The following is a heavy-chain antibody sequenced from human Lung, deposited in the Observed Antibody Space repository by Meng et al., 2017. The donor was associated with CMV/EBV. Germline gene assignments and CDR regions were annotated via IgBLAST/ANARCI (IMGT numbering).Heavy chain of an antibody. D-gene: IGHD2/OR15-2a*01. CDR1: GFTFSSYS. V-gene: IGHV3-7*01. J-gene: IGHJ4*02. CDR2: IKPDGSDK. CDR3: VTYYYN. Sequence: GGSLRLSCAASGFTFSSYSMNWVRQAPGKGLEWVAGIKPDGSDKYYVDSVKGRFTISRDNAKNSLYLQMDSLRAEDTAVYYCVTYYYNWGQGTLVTVSS.